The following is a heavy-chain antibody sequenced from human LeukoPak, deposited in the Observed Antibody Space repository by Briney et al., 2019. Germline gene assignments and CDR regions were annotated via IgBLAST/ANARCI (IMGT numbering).Heavy chain of an antibody. D-gene: IGHD3-22*01. Sequence: SETLSLTCTVSGYSISSGYYWGWIRQPPGKGLEWIGSIYHSGSTYYNPSLKSRVTISVDTSKNQFSLKLSSVTAADTAVYYCARDGDYYDSSGAFDYWGQGTLVTVSS. V-gene: IGHV4-38-2*02. CDR2: IYHSGST. CDR3: ARDGDYYDSSGAFDY. CDR1: GYSISSGYY. J-gene: IGHJ4*02.